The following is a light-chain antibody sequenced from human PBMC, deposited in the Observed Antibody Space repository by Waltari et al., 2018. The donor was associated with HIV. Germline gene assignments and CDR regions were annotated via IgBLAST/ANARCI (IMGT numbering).Light chain of an antibody. CDR1: QTVRSTS. CDR2: DTS. Sequence: IVLMQSPASSSVSLGESATFSCGASQTVRSTSLAWYNHRPGLAPRLLIYDTSIRPTDIPGGFNGSGSARAFTLTVNRVEAEDSGVFYCQHYDNSPPIIFGPGTRVEI. CDR3: QHYDNSPPII. J-gene: IGKJ5*01. V-gene: IGKV3D-20*01.